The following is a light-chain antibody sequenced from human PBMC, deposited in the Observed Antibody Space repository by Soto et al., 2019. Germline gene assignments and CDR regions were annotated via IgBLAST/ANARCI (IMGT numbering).Light chain of an antibody. CDR1: QSVSSSY. J-gene: IGKJ2*01. Sequence: EIVLTQSPGTLSLSPGERATLSCRASQSVSSSYLAWYQQKPGQAPRLLIYGASSRATGIPDRFSGSWSGTDFTLTISRLESEDFAVYYFQQYGSSLYTFGQGTKLEIK. CDR2: GAS. V-gene: IGKV3-20*01. CDR3: QQYGSSLYT.